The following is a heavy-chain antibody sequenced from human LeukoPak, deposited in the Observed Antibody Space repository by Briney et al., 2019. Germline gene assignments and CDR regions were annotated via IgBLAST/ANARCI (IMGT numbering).Heavy chain of an antibody. D-gene: IGHD6-13*01. Sequence: GASVKVSCKASGYTFTAYYLHWVRQAPGQGLEWMGWANPNSGGTNYAQKFQGRVTMTRDTSISTAYMELSRLRSDDTAVYYCARDLRYSSSWPGYMDVWGKGTTVTVSS. CDR1: GYTFTAYY. V-gene: IGHV1-2*02. CDR2: ANPNSGGT. CDR3: ARDLRYSSSWPGYMDV. J-gene: IGHJ6*03.